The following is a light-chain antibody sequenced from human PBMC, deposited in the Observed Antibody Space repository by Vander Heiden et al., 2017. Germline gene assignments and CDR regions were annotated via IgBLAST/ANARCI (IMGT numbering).Light chain of an antibody. CDR3: QHFASYSWT. CDR1: QNIIRW. Sequence: IQRAQSPSTLSASVGDRVTITCRASQNIIRWLAWYQQKPGEAPNLLISKASSLDSGVPSRFSGSGSGTEFTLTISSLQPDDSATYYCQHFASYSWTFGQGTKVEI. V-gene: IGKV1-5*03. J-gene: IGKJ1*01. CDR2: KAS.